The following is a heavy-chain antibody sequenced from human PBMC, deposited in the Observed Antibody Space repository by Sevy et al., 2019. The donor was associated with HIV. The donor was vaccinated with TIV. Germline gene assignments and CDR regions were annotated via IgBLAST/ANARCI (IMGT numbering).Heavy chain of an antibody. Sequence: GGSLRLSCAASGFTFSSYWMSWVRQAPGKGLEWVANIKQDGSEKYYVDSMKGRFTISRDNAKNSLYLQMNSLRAEDTAVSYCAREYYDFWSGYYMTDVWGKGTTVTVSS. J-gene: IGHJ6*04. D-gene: IGHD3-3*01. CDR1: GFTFSSYW. CDR2: IKQDGSEK. CDR3: AREYYDFWSGYYMTDV. V-gene: IGHV3-7*01.